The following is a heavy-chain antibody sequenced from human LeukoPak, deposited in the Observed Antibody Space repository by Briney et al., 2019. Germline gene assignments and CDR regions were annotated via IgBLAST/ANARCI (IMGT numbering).Heavy chain of an antibody. D-gene: IGHD2-8*02. V-gene: IGHV3-43*02. CDR3: VKDIDTVGTNAFDI. CDR1: GFTFDNYP. J-gene: IGHJ3*02. Sequence: PGGSLRLSCAASGFTFDNYPLHWVRQAPGKGLEWVSVISGDGDKTYYADSVRGRFTISRDNTKNSLFLQMNSLTTEGTAFYYCVKDIDTVGTNAFDIWGQGTMVTVSS. CDR2: ISGDGDKT.